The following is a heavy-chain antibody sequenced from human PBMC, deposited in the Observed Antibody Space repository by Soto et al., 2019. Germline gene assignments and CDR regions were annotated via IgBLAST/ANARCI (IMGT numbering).Heavy chain of an antibody. V-gene: IGHV1-8*01. J-gene: IGHJ3*02. D-gene: IGHD3-9*01. Sequence: GASVKVSCKASGYTFTSYDINWVRQATGPGLEWMGWMNPNSGNTGYAQKFQGRVTMTRNTSISTAYMELSSLRSEDTAVYYCARGRLLRYFDWLLGDAFDIWGQGTMVTVSS. CDR2: MNPNSGNT. CDR1: GYTFTSYD. CDR3: ARGRLLRYFDWLLGDAFDI.